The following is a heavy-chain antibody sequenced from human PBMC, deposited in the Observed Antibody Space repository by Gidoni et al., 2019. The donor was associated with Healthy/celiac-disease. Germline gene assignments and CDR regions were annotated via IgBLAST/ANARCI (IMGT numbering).Heavy chain of an antibody. CDR3: AKDPDYDDYGDPGWVDY. CDR2: ISGSGGST. CDR1: GFTFSSYA. V-gene: IGHV3-23*01. D-gene: IGHD4-17*01. J-gene: IGHJ4*02. Sequence: EVQLLASGGGLVQPGGSLRLSCAASGFTFSSYAMSWVRQAPGKGVEWVSAISGSGGSTYYADSVKGRFTISRDNSKNTLYLQMNSLRAEDTAVYYCAKDPDYDDYGDPGWVDYWGQGTLVTVSS.